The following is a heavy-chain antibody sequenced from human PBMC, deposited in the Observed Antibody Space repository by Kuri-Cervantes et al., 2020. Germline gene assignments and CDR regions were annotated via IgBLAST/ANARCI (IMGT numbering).Heavy chain of an antibody. CDR2: IYYSGST. Sequence: LRLSCTVSGGSISSGDYYWSWIRQPPGKGLEWIGYIYYSGSTYYNPSLKSRVTISVDTSKNQFSLKLSSVTAADTAVYYCARDRPITYYYGSGSYKGIDPWGQGTLVTVSS. V-gene: IGHV4-30-4*01. D-gene: IGHD3-10*01. CDR3: ARDRPITYYYGSGSYKGIDP. CDR1: GGSISSGDYY. J-gene: IGHJ5*02.